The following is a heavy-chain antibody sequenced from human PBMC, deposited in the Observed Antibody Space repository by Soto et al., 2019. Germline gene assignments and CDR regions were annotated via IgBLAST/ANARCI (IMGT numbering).Heavy chain of an antibody. D-gene: IGHD3-3*01. CDR1: GYTFTSYD. CDR3: ARGGYYDFWSGYYNNPFDY. Sequence: ASVKVSCKASGYTFTSYDINWVRQATGQGLEWMGWMNPNSGNTGYAQKFQGRVTMTRNTSISTAYMELSSLRSEDTAVYYCARGGYYDFWSGYYNNPFDYWGQGTLVTVSS. V-gene: IGHV1-8*01. CDR2: MNPNSGNT. J-gene: IGHJ4*02.